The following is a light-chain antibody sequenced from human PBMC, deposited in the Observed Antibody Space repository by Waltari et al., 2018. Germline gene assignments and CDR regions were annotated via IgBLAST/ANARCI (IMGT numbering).Light chain of an antibody. CDR1: SSNIGANF. Sequence: QSVLTQPPSASGTPGQTVTISCSGTSSNIGANFVFWYQQLPGSAPRLIIYNNDRRPSGVPDRFSGSESRSSRSLVISGIRAGDGADYICASWDDSMSVAFGGGTKLTVL. CDR2: NND. CDR3: ASWDDSMSVA. V-gene: IGLV1-47*01. J-gene: IGLJ2*01.